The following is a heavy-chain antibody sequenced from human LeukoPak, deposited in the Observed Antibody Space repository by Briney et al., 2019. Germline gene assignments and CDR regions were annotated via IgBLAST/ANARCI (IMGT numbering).Heavy chain of an antibody. V-gene: IGHV3-11*05. CDR2: ISDSSSYT. CDR1: GFTFSDYY. CDR3: ARDRVGYYFDY. Sequence: GGSLRLSCAASGFTFSDYYMSWIRHGPGKGQEWISYISDSSSYTNYADSVKGRFTIPRENAKNSLYLQMNSLRAEDTAVYYCARDRVGYYFDYWGQGTLVTVSS. J-gene: IGHJ4*02. D-gene: IGHD1-26*01.